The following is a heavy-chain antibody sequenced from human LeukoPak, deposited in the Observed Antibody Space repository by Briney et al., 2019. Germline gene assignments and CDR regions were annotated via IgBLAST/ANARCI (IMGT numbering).Heavy chain of an antibody. CDR2: ISGDGGST. D-gene: IGHD5-18*01. V-gene: IGHV3-43*02. CDR3: AKEGGYSYGYVVYFDY. CDR1: GFTFDDYA. Sequence: GGSLRLSCAASGFTFDDYAMHWVRQAPGKGLDWVSLISGDGGSTYYADSVKGRFTISRDNSKNSLYLQMNSLRTEVTALYYCAKEGGYSYGYVVYFDYWGQGTLVTVSS. J-gene: IGHJ4*02.